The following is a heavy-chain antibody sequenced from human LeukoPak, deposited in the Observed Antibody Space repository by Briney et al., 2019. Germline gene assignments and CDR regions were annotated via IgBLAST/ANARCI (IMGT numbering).Heavy chain of an antibody. CDR2: IYHSGST. Sequence: PSQTLSLTCTVSGGSISSGGYYWSWIRQPPGKGLEWIGYIYHSGSTYYNPSLKSRVTISVDRSKNQFSLKLSSVTAADTAVYYCSRALAARPTYYYYMDVWGKGTTVTVSS. CDR1: GGSISSGGYY. CDR3: SRALAARPTYYYYMDV. D-gene: IGHD6-6*01. J-gene: IGHJ6*03. V-gene: IGHV4-30-2*01.